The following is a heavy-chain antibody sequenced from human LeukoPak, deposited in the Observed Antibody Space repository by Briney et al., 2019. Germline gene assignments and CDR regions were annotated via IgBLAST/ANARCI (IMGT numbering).Heavy chain of an antibody. Sequence: ASVKVSCKASGYTFTSYYMHWVRQAPGQGLEWMGIVNPSGGSTSYAQKFQGRVTMTRDTSTSTVYMELSSLRSEDTAVYYCASPGVGVPWHYWGQGTLVTVSS. CDR3: ASPGVGVPWHY. CDR2: VNPSGGST. D-gene: IGHD3-3*01. J-gene: IGHJ4*02. CDR1: GYTFTSYY. V-gene: IGHV1-46*01.